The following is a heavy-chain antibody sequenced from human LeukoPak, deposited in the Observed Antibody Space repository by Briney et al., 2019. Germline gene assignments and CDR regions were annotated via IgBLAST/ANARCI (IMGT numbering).Heavy chain of an antibody. J-gene: IGHJ5*02. Sequence: GGSLRLSCAASGCTFSSYAMSWVRQAPGKGLEWVSAISGSGGSTYYADSVKGRFTISRDNSKNTLYLQMNSLRAEDTAVYYCAKVNPCYYDSTGLWFDPWGQGTLVTVSS. V-gene: IGHV3-23*01. CDR1: GCTFSSYA. CDR2: ISGSGGST. CDR3: AKVNPCYYDSTGLWFDP. D-gene: IGHD3-22*01.